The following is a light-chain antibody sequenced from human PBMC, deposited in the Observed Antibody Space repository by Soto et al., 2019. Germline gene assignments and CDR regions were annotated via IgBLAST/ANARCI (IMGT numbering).Light chain of an antibody. CDR3: QQYDSLPT. J-gene: IGKJ4*01. V-gene: IGKV1-33*01. CDR1: HDITNY. CDR2: GAS. Sequence: DIQMTQSPSSLSASVGDRVTITCQASHDITNYLNWYQQKPGKGPRLLIYGASNLETGVPSRFSGSGFGTDFSFTISSLQPEDFATYYCQQYDSLPTFGRGTKVELK.